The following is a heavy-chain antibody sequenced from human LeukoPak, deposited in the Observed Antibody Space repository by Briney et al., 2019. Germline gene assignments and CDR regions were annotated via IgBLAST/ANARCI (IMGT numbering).Heavy chain of an antibody. Sequence: PSETLSLTCTVSGGSISSYYWSWIRQPAGKGLEWIGRIYTSGSTNYNPSLKSRVTISVDTSKNQFSLKLSSVTAADTAVYYCARRPPVATGYYYYGMDVWGQGTTVTVSS. V-gene: IGHV4-4*07. CDR1: GGSISSYY. D-gene: IGHD4-11*01. CDR3: ARRPPVATGYYYYGMDV. J-gene: IGHJ6*02. CDR2: IYTSGST.